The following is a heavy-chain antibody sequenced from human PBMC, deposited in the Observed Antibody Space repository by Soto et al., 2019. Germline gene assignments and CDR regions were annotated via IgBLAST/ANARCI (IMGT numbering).Heavy chain of an antibody. CDR2: IYYSGST. CDR1: GGSISSYY. V-gene: IGHV4-59*01. Sequence: LSLTCTVSGGSISSYYWSWIRQPPGKGLEWIGYIYYSGSTNYNPSLKSRVTISVDTSKNQFSLKLSSVTAADTAVYYCARDQGSSGWFWFDPWGQGTLVTVSS. J-gene: IGHJ5*02. CDR3: ARDQGSSGWFWFDP. D-gene: IGHD6-13*01.